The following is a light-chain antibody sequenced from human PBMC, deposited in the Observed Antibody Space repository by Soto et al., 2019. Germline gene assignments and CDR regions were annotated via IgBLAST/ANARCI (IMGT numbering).Light chain of an antibody. J-gene: IGKJ1*01. CDR3: QQYGRSLWT. CDR2: GAS. Sequence: EIVLTQSPGTLSLSPGERATLSCRASQSLGSSYLAWYQQKPGQAPRLLIYGASTRATGIPDRFSGSGSGTDFTLTISRLEPEDFAVYYCQQYGRSLWTLGQGTKVEIK. V-gene: IGKV3-20*01. CDR1: QSLGSSY.